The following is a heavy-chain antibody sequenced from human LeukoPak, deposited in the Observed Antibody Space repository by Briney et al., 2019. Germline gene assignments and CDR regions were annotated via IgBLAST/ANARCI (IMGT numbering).Heavy chain of an antibody. V-gene: IGHV4-4*02. CDR1: GGSISSSNW. CDR3: ARAIYDSSGYSYYFDY. J-gene: IGHJ4*02. Sequence: PSQTLSLTCAVSGGSISSSNWWSWVRQPPGKGLEWIGEIYHSGSTNYNPSLKSRVTISVDKSKNQFSLKLSSVTAADTAVYYCARAIYDSSGYSYYFDYWGQGTLVTVSS. CDR2: IYHSGST. D-gene: IGHD3-22*01.